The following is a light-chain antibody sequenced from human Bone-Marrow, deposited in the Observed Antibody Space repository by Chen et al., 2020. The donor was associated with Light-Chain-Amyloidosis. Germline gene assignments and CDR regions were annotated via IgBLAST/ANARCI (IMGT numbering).Light chain of an antibody. V-gene: IGLV3-21*02. Sequence: HLLTQPSSASVAPGQTATIACGGNNIGSTSVHWYQQTPGRAPLLVVYADSDRPSGIPERLSGSNSGNTATLTISRVEAGDEADYYCQVWDRSSDRPVFGGGTKLTVL. CDR1: NIGSTS. J-gene: IGLJ3*02. CDR2: ADS. CDR3: QVWDRSSDRPV.